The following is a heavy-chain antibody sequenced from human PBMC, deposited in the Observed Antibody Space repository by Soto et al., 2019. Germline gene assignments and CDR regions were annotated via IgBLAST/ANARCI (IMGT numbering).Heavy chain of an antibody. Sequence: PSETLSLTCTVSGVPMSHRGYTWSWIRQSPGKRLEWLGYFAHFETTYYIPSFKSRLSLSIDRTWNQFSLSLSSMTAAYKAVDDCDRGGGYESFECWGQGSRVPVAS. J-gene: IGHJ4*01. V-gene: IGHV4-30-2*06. CDR3: DRGGGYESFEC. CDR2: FAHFETT. CDR1: GVPMSHRGYT. D-gene: IGHD3-22*01.